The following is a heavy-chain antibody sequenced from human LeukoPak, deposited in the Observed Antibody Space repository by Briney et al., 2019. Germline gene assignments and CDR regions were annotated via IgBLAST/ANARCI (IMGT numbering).Heavy chain of an antibody. CDR1: GGSFSGYY. CDR2: INHSGST. Sequence: PSETLSLTCAVYGGSFSGYYWSWIRQPPGKGLEWIGEINHSGSTNYNPSLKSRVTISVDTSKNQFSLKLSSVTAADTAVYYCASSKTNGDSSGWYAWFDPWGQGTLVTVSS. CDR3: ASSKTNGDSSGWYAWFDP. J-gene: IGHJ5*02. V-gene: IGHV4-34*01. D-gene: IGHD6-19*01.